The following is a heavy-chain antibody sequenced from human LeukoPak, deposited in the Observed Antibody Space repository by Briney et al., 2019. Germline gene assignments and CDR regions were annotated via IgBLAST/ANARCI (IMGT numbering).Heavy chain of an antibody. CDR3: AKHVNYDISGALGS. CDR2: LNGGGDKT. CDR1: GFTFSSFA. Sequence: GGFLRLSCTASGFTFSSFAMSWVRQAPGEGLEWVSGLNGGGDKTFYADSVKGRFNLSRDNSKNTLFLQMSSLRADDTALYYCAKHVNYDISGALGSWGQGTLVAVSS. V-gene: IGHV3-23*01. J-gene: IGHJ4*02. D-gene: IGHD3-22*01.